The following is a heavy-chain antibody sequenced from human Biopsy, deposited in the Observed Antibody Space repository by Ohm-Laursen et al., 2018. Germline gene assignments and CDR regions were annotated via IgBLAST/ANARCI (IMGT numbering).Heavy chain of an antibody. Sequence: SVKVSCKASGYTFTDSCMHWVRQAPGQGLEWMGWINPNSGGTNYAQKFQGRVTMTRDTSMSTAYMELNRLRSDDTAVYYCARGGLNYWYFDLWGRGTLVTVSS. CDR1: GYTFTDSC. V-gene: IGHV1-2*02. D-gene: IGHD1-26*01. CDR3: ARGGLNYWYFDL. CDR2: INPNSGGT. J-gene: IGHJ2*01.